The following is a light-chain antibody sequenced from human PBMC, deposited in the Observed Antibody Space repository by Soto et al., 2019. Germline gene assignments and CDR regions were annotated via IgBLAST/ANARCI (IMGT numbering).Light chain of an antibody. J-gene: IGLJ2*01. CDR3: SSYTGSSTVL. CDR2: EVS. Sequence: QSALTQPASVSGSPGQSITISCTGTSNDDGGNIYVSWYQHHPGKAPKLMIYEVSNRPSGVSDRFSGSKSGNTASLTISGLQAEDEADYYCSSYTGSSTVLFGGGTKLTVL. CDR1: SNDDGGNIY. V-gene: IGLV2-14*01.